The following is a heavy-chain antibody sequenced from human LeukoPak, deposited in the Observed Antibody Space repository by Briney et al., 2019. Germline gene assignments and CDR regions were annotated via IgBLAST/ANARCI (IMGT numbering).Heavy chain of an antibody. Sequence: SGGSLRLSCAASGFTFSSYSMNWVRQAPGKGLEWVSCINSSSSTIYYADSVKGRFTISRDNAKNSLYLQMNSLRAEDTAVYYCARALGTVAGYCSGGSCYRAHFGSWGEGALVT. CDR1: GFTFSSYS. J-gene: IGHJ4*02. CDR2: INSSSSTI. CDR3: ARALGTVAGYCSGGSCYRAHFGS. D-gene: IGHD2-15*01. V-gene: IGHV3-48*04.